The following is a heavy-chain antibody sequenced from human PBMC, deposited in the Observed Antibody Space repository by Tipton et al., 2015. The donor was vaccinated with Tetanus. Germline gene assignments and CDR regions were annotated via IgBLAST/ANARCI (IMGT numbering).Heavy chain of an antibody. Sequence: QLVQSGAEVKKPGESLKISCKGSGCNFTNYWIGWVRQMPGKGLEWMGVIFPGDSDTRYSPPFQGQVTISVDKSISTAYLQWVSLKASDTAMYYCARLHPFGSGFYGGYWGQGTLVTVSS. CDR1: GCNFTNYW. J-gene: IGHJ4*02. V-gene: IGHV5-51*01. D-gene: IGHD6-25*01. CDR3: ARLHPFGSGFYGGY. CDR2: IFPGDSDT.